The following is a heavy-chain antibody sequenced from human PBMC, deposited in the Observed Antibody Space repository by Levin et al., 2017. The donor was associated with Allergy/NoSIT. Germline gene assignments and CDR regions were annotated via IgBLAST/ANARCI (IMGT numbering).Heavy chain of an antibody. J-gene: IGHJ6*03. V-gene: IGHV3-15*01. CDR3: TVPLKYCSGGSCSGFLSYYYYMDV. CDR2: IKSKTDGGTT. D-gene: IGHD2-15*01. CDR1: GFTFSNAW. Sequence: GGSLRLSCAASGFTFSNAWMSWVRQAPGKGLEWVGRIKSKTDGGTTDYAAPVKGRFTISREDSKNTLYLQMNSLKTEDTAVYYCTVPLKYCSGGSCSGFLSYYYYMDVWGKGTTVTVSS.